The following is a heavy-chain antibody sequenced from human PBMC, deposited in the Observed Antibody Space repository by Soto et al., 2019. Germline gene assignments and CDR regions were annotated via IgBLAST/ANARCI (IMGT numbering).Heavy chain of an antibody. CDR1: GLSLSTSGEA. CDR3: VPYVSASPAGWFDP. D-gene: IGHD3-10*01. V-gene: IGHV2-5*02. Sequence: QITLKESGPTLVKPTQTLTLTCSFSGLSLSTSGEAVGWIRQPPGKALEWLALIYWDDDKLFNPTLKTRLTITKDTSKIQVVLTLTNMDPVDTAPYSCVPYVSASPAGWFDPWGQGILVTVSS. CDR2: IYWDDDK. J-gene: IGHJ5*02.